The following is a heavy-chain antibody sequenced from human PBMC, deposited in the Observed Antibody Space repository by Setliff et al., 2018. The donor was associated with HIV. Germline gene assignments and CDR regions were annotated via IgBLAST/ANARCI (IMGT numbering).Heavy chain of an antibody. Sequence: LKISCADSGFTFSRYWMSWVRQAPGKGLEWVASINQDGGQKYYVDSVKGRFTISRDNAKNSLYLQMNSLRAEDTAVYYCARDKGPNLLDYWGQGTLVTVSS. D-gene: IGHD2-8*01. CDR3: ARDKGPNLLDY. V-gene: IGHV3-7*01. J-gene: IGHJ4*02. CDR2: INQDGGQK. CDR1: GFTFSRYW.